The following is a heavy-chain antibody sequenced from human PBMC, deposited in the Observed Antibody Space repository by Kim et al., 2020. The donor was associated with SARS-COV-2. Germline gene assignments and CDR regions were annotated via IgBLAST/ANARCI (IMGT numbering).Heavy chain of an antibody. CDR2: IIPIFGTP. CDR3: ARGGLYSSGWTTFDY. Sequence: SVKVSCKASGGTFSSYAISWVRQAPGQGLEWMGGIIPIFGTPNYAQKFQGRVTITADESTSTAYMELSSLRSEDTAVYYCARGGLYSSGWTTFDYWGQGTLVTVSS. V-gene: IGHV1-69*13. D-gene: IGHD6-19*01. J-gene: IGHJ4*02. CDR1: GGTFSSYA.